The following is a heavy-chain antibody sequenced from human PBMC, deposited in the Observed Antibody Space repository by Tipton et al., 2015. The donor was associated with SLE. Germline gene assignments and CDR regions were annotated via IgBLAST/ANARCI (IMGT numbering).Heavy chain of an antibody. V-gene: IGHV3-23*03. D-gene: IGHD3-3*01. CDR2: FYTGGTT. CDR1: GFTFGASA. J-gene: IGHJ5*01. Sequence: SLRLSCTTSGFTFGASAMSWVRQAPGKGLEWVSIFYTGGTTYYADSGRGRFTISTDNSNNTLFLQLNSLRGSASAPTLFPLVSW. CDR3: PLVS.